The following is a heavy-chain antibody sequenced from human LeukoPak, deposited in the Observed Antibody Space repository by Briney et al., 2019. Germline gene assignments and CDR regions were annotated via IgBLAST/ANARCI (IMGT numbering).Heavy chain of an antibody. CDR2: INHSGST. Sequence: SETLSLTCAVYGGSFSGYYWSWIRQPPGKGLEWIGEINHSGSTNYNPSLKSRVTISVDTSKNQFSLKLSSVTAADTAVYYCARGVWQPVGYYYMDVWGKGTTVTVSS. CDR3: ARGVWQPVGYYYMDV. V-gene: IGHV4-34*01. J-gene: IGHJ6*03. CDR1: GGSFSGYY. D-gene: IGHD6-6*01.